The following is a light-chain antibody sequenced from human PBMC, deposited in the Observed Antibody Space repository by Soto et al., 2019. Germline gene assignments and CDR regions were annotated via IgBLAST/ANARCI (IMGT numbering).Light chain of an antibody. CDR1: QNINGW. V-gene: IGKV1-5*03. CDR3: QQYKDYWT. Sequence: DVQMTQSPTTLSASVGDRVTITCRASQNINGWLAWYQRKPGKAPKLLIHKTSNLESGVPLRFSGSGSGTEFTLTISRLQPDDFATYYCQQYKDYWTFGQGTTVEIK. J-gene: IGKJ1*01. CDR2: KTS.